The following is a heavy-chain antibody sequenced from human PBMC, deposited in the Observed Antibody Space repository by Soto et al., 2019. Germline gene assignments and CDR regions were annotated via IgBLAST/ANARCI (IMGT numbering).Heavy chain of an antibody. CDR2: VYYSGST. V-gene: IGHV4-59*01. CDR1: GGSISNYF. CDR3: ARDDNYGMDV. J-gene: IGHJ6*02. Sequence: QVQLQESGPGLVKPSETLSLTCTVSGGSISNYFWNWIRQPPGKGLEWIGNVYYSGSTSYNPSLRGRVTMSVDTSRSHFSLKLSSVTAADTAVYFCARDDNYGMDVWGQGTTVTVSS.